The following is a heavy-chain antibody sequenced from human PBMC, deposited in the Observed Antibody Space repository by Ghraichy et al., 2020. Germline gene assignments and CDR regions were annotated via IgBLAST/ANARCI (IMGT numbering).Heavy chain of an antibody. D-gene: IGHD2-2*01. J-gene: IGHJ4*02. CDR1: GFTFDDYA. V-gene: IGHV3-9*01. CDR2: ISWNSGSI. Sequence: GGSLRLSCAASGFTFDDYAMHWVRQAPGKGLEWVSGISWNSGSIGYAASVKGRFTISRDNAKNLLYLEMNSLRAEDTAFYYCAKDRGGCRSTSCSLHNWGQGTLVTFSS. CDR3: AKDRGGCRSTSCSLHN.